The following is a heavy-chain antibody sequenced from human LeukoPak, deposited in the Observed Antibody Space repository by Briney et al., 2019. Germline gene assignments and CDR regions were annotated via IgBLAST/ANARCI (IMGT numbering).Heavy chain of an antibody. Sequence: GGSLRLSCAASGFTFSNYGMHWVRQAPGKGLEWVAFIRYDGSNKYYADSVKGRFSISRDNSKSTLYLQINSLRVEDTAVYYCAKDPRGYNYGYFDSWGQGTLVTVSS. CDR3: AKDPRGYNYGYFDS. D-gene: IGHD5-18*01. CDR1: GFTFSNYG. V-gene: IGHV3-30*02. CDR2: IRYDGSNK. J-gene: IGHJ4*02.